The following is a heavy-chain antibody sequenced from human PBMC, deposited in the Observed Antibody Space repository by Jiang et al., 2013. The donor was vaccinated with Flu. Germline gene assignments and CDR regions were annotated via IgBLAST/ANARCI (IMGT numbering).Heavy chain of an antibody. V-gene: IGHV3-11*04. D-gene: IGHD6-13*01. CDR3: GRAAADSAGHYQGTDV. J-gene: IGHJ6*02. Sequence: VQLLESGGGLVKPGGSLRLSCAASGFTFSNYYMSWVRQAPGKGLEWISYIRSGGTPFYYADSVKGRFTISRDNTENSLYLQMDSLRAEDTGVYFCGRAAADSAGHYQGTDVWGQGTTVTVSS. CDR1: GFTFSNYY. CDR2: IRSGGTPF.